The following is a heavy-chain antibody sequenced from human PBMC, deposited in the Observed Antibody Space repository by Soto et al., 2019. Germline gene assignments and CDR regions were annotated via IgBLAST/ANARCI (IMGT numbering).Heavy chain of an antibody. J-gene: IGHJ4*02. CDR2: IYYSGST. CDR1: VGSISSGGYY. CDR3: ARSPGIAAAGPFDY. Sequence: PSEPLSLTCTVSVGSISSGGYYWSWILQHPGKGLEWIGYIYYSGSTYYNPSLKSRVTISVDTSKNQFSLKLSSVTAADTAVYYCARSPGIAAAGPFDYWGPGTLVTVSS. V-gene: IGHV4-31*03. D-gene: IGHD6-13*01.